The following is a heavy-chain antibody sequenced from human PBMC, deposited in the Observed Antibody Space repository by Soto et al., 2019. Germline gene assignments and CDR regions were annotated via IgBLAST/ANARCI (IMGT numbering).Heavy chain of an antibody. CDR3: ASAGGLGAVAADY. D-gene: IGHD6-19*01. Sequence: SETLSLTCTVSGGSIGSYYWSWIRQPPGKGLEWIGYIYHSGSTYYNPSLKSRVTISVDRSKNQFSLKLSSVTAADTAVYYCASAGGLGAVAADYWGQGTLVTVSS. J-gene: IGHJ4*02. CDR2: IYHSGST. CDR1: GGSIGSYY. V-gene: IGHV4-59*04.